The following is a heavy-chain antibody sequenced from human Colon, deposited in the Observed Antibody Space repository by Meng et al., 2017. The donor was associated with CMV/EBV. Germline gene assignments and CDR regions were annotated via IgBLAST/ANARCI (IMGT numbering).Heavy chain of an antibody. Sequence: INWVRQGPGQGLEWLGWINTNTGKPTYAQGFTGRFVFSLDTSVSTAYLQISSLQADDTAVYYCARDFCNAGSCYSGRHSRRFDPWGQGTLVTVSS. J-gene: IGHJ5*02. D-gene: IGHD2-15*01. V-gene: IGHV7-4-1*02. CDR3: ARDFCNAGSCYSGRHSRRFDP. CDR2: INTNTGKP.